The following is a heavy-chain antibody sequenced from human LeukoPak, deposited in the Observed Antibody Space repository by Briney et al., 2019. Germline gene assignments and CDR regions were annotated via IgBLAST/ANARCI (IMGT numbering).Heavy chain of an antibody. V-gene: IGHV3-23*01. CDR1: GFTFSSYA. Sequence: GGSLRLSCAASGFTFSSYAMSWVRQAPGKGLEWVSAISGSGGSTYYADSVKGRFTISRDNAKNSLYLQMNSLRAEDTAVYYCARSYCSSTSCLAYDDAFDIWGQGTRVTVSS. J-gene: IGHJ3*02. CDR2: ISGSGGST. D-gene: IGHD2-2*01. CDR3: ARSYCSSTSCLAYDDAFDI.